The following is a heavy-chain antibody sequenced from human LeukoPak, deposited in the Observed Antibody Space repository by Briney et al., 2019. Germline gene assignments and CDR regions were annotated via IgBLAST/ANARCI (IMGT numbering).Heavy chain of an antibody. CDR3: ARGSYVATIPDY. CDR1: GYTFTSYD. J-gene: IGHJ4*02. CDR2: MNPNSGNT. V-gene: IGHV1-8*03. Sequence: ASVKVSCKASGYTFTSYDINWVRQATGQGLELMGWMNPNSGNTGYSQKFQGRVTITRNTSISTAYMELSSLRYEDTAVYYCARGSYVATIPDYWGQGTLVTVSS. D-gene: IGHD5-24*01.